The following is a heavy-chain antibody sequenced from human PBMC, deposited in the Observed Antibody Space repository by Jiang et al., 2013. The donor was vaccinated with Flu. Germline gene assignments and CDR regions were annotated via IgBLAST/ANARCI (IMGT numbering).Heavy chain of an antibody. Sequence: QTLSLTCVISGDSVSSNRAAWNWIRQSPSRGLEWLGRTYYESKWYNDYAVSVKSRITINADTSMNQFSLRMNSVTAEDTALYYCARDSSRHCSGGTCYGGFDSWGQGTLVTVSS. J-gene: IGHJ4*02. CDR3: ARDSSRHCSGGTCYGGFDS. D-gene: IGHD2-15*01. CDR1: GDSVSSNRAA. V-gene: IGHV6-1*01. CDR2: TYYESKWYN.